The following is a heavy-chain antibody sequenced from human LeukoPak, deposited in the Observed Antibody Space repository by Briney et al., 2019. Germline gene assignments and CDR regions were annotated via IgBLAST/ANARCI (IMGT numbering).Heavy chain of an antibody. CDR3: ARDLWGRYDILTGLSY. CDR1: GFTFSSYA. CDR2: ISGSADST. Sequence: GGSLRLSCAASGFTFSSYALNWVRQAPGKGLEWVSAISGSADSTYYADSVKGRFTISRDNSKNTLYLQMNSLRAEDMAVYYCARDLWGRYDILTGLSYWGQGTLVTVSS. V-gene: IGHV3-23*01. J-gene: IGHJ4*02. D-gene: IGHD3-9*01.